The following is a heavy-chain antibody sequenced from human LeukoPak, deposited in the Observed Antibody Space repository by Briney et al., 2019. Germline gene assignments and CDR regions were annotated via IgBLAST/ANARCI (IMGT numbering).Heavy chain of an antibody. J-gene: IGHJ4*02. Sequence: GGSLRLSCAASGFTFSDYYMSWIRQAPGKGLEWVSYISSSGSTIYYADSVKGRFTISRDNAKNSLYLQMNSLRAEDTAVYYCARAMLTHXDTXXXXYWGXXXLXTVSS. V-gene: IGHV3-11*01. CDR1: GFTFSDYY. CDR2: ISSSGSTI. CDR3: ARAMLTHXDTXXXXY. D-gene: IGHD2-8*01.